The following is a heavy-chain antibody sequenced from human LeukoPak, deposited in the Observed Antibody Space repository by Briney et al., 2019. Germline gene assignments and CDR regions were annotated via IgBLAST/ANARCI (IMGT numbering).Heavy chain of an antibody. V-gene: IGHV3-30*18. CDR3: AKDGTGANDY. Sequence: HTGGSLRLSCAASGFTFSSYGMHWVRQAPGKGLEWVAVISYDGSNKYYADSVKGRFTISRDNSKNTLYLQMNSLRAEDTAVYYCAKDGTGANDYWGQGTLVTVSS. CDR2: ISYDGSNK. CDR1: GFTFSSYG. J-gene: IGHJ4*02. D-gene: IGHD3/OR15-3a*01.